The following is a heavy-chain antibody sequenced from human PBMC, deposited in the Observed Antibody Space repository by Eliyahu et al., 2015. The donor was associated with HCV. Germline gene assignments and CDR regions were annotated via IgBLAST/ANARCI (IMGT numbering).Heavy chain of an antibody. Sequence: EVQLLESGGGLVQPGGSLRLSCAASGFTFSTYAMSWVRQAPGKGLGWVSGISGSGGSPYYTDSMKGRFTISRDNSKNTLYLQMNSLRAEDTAVYYCAKEYYSGAGPDYWGQGTLVTVSS. D-gene: IGHD3-10*01. CDR2: ISGSGGSP. J-gene: IGHJ4*02. CDR3: AKEYYSGAGPDY. CDR1: GFTFSTYA. V-gene: IGHV3-23*01.